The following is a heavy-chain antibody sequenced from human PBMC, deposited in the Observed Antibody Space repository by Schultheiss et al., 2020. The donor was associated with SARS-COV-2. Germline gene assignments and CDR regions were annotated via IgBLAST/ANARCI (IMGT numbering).Heavy chain of an antibody. CDR2: IKQDGSEK. V-gene: IGHV3-7*03. CDR1: GFTLSSYW. CDR3: AGTELLRNGFDP. J-gene: IGHJ5*02. D-gene: IGHD2-15*01. Sequence: GGSLRLSCAASGFTLSSYWMSWVRQAPGKGLEWVANIKQDGSEKYYVDSVKGRFTISRDNAKNSLYLQMNSLRAEDTAVYYCAGTELLRNGFDPWGQGTLVTVSS.